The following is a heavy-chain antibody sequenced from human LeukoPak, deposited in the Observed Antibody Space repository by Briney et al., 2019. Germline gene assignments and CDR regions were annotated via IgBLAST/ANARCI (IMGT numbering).Heavy chain of an antibody. CDR2: INSDGSST. Sequence: SGGSLRLSCAASGFTFSSYWMHWVRQAPGKGLVWVSRINSDGSSTSYADSVKGRFTISRDNAKNTLYLQMNSLRAEDTAVYYCARDRALNYYDSSGYPDYWGQGTLVTVSS. V-gene: IGHV3-74*01. J-gene: IGHJ4*02. CDR3: ARDRALNYYDSSGYPDY. CDR1: GFTFSSYW. D-gene: IGHD3-22*01.